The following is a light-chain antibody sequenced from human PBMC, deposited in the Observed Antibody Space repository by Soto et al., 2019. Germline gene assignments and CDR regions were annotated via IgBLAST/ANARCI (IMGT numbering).Light chain of an antibody. CDR3: QRYGRPPWT. CDR2: GTS. Sequence: EIVLTQSPGTLSLSPGERATLSCRASQGVGSSYLAWYQQKPGQAPRLLIYGTSSRATGIPDRFSGSGSGTDFTLTISRLEPDVSAAYYCQRYGRPPWTFGQGTKVEI. V-gene: IGKV3-20*01. CDR1: QGVGSSY. J-gene: IGKJ1*01.